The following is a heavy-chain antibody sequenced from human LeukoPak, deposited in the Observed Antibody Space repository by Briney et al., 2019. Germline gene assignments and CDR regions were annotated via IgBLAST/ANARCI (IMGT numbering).Heavy chain of an antibody. Sequence: SVKVSCKASGYTFTSYAMNWVRQAPGQGLEWMGGIIPIFGTANYAQKFQGRVTITADKSTSTAYMELSSLRSEDTAVYYCARDYDYYDSSGPDAFDIWGQGTMVTVSS. J-gene: IGHJ3*02. CDR1: GYTFTSYA. CDR3: ARDYDYYDSSGPDAFDI. CDR2: IIPIFGTA. V-gene: IGHV1-69*06. D-gene: IGHD3-22*01.